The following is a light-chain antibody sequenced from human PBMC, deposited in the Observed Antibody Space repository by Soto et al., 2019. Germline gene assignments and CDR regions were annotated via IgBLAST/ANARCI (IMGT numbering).Light chain of an antibody. Sequence: DIQMTQSPSTLSASVGDRVTITCRASQSISNWLAWYQQKPGKAPKLLIYDASTLQSGVSSRFSGSGSGTEFTLTISNLQPDDFASYYCQQYISFSGTFRQGTKVDIK. CDR2: DAS. V-gene: IGKV1-5*01. J-gene: IGKJ1*01. CDR1: QSISNW. CDR3: QQYISFSGT.